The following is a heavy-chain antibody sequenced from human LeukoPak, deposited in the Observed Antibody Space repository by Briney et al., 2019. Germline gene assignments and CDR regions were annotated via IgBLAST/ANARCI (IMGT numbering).Heavy chain of an antibody. Sequence: GGSLRLSCAASGFTFSSYSMNWVRQAPGKGLEWVSSIGSSSSYRYYGDSVRGRFTISRDNAKNSLYLQMNSLRAEDTAVYYCARDHCDSSFYPDYWGQGTLVTVSS. CDR1: GFTFSSYS. J-gene: IGHJ4*02. V-gene: IGHV3-21*01. CDR2: IGSSSSYR. CDR3: ARDHCDSSFYPDY. D-gene: IGHD3-22*01.